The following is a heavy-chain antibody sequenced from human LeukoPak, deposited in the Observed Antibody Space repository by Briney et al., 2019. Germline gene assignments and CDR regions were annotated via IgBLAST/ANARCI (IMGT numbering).Heavy chain of an antibody. J-gene: IGHJ4*02. CDR2: IYITGNT. V-gene: IGHV4-59*08. D-gene: IGHD3-3*01. Sequence: SETLSLTCTVSGASISSDYWSWIRQPPGKGLEWIGYIYITGNTNYSPSLKSRVTMSLDTSKNQFSLKLSSVTATATAVYYCARHPFFNPFDYWGLGTLVTVSS. CDR3: ARHPFFNPFDY. CDR1: GASISSDY.